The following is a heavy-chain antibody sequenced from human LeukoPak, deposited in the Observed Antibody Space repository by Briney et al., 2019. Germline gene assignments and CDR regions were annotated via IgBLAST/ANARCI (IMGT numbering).Heavy chain of an antibody. D-gene: IGHD1-7*01. CDR1: GGTFSSYA. V-gene: IGHV1-69*04. J-gene: IGHJ4*02. CDR2: IIPILGIA. CDR3: ARSTATRITSSGTTVDY. Sequence: SVKVSCKASGGTFSSYAISWVRQAPGQGLEWMGRIIPILGIANYAQKFQGRVTITADKSTSTAYMELSSLRSEDTAVYYCARSTATRITSSGTTVDYWGQGTLVTVSS.